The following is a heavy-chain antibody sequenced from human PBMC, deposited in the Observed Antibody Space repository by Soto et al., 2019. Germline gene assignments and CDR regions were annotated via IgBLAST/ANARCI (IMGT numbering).Heavy chain of an antibody. CDR3: AKGPGYSSGWPGH. J-gene: IGHJ4*02. Sequence: PGGSLRLSCAASGFTFTSFGIHWVRQAPGKGLEWVAVVSYDGIDENYADPMKGRHTISRDNSKNTLYLQMNSLRVEDTAVYYCAKGPGYSSGWPGHWGQGTLVTVSS. CDR2: VSYDGIDE. V-gene: IGHV3-30*18. D-gene: IGHD6-19*01. CDR1: GFTFTSFG.